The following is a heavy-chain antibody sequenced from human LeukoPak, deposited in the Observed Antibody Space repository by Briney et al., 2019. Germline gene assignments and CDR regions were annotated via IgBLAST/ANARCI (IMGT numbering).Heavy chain of an antibody. J-gene: IGHJ6*02. CDR2: ISWNSGTI. V-gene: IGHV3-9*01. D-gene: IGHD6-6*01. CDR3: ARFSRSSSLNYYYGMDV. CDR1: GFTFDDYA. Sequence: GRSLRLSCAASGFTFDDYAMHWVRQAPGKGLEWVSSISWNSGTIGYADSVKGRFTISRDNAKNSLYLQMNSLRAEDTAVYYCARFSRSSSLNYYYGMDVWGQGTTVTVSS.